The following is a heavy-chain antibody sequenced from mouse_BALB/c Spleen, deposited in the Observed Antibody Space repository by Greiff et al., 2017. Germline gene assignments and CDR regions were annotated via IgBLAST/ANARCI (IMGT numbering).Heavy chain of an antibody. D-gene: IGHD2-14*01. CDR1: GYTFTSYV. V-gene: IGHV1-14*01. CDR3: ARGRAYYRYDDAMDY. CDR2: INPYNDGT. J-gene: IGHJ4*01. Sequence: EVQLQQSGPELVKPGASVKMSCKASGYTFTSYVMHWVKQKPGQGLEWIGYINPYNDGTKYNEKFKGKATLTSDKSSSTAYMELSSLTSEDSAVYYCARGRAYYRYDDAMDYWGQGTSVTVSS.